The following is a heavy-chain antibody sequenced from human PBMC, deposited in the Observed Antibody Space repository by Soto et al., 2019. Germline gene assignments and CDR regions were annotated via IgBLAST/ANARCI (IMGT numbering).Heavy chain of an antibody. CDR3: AKYGGDYDSSGYYVSY. Sequence: TGGSLRLSCAASGFTFSSYAMSWVRQAPGKGLEWVSAISGSGGSTYYADSVKGRFTISRDNSKNTLYLQMNSLRAENTAVYYCAKYGGDYDSSGYYVSYWGQGTLVTVSS. V-gene: IGHV3-23*01. J-gene: IGHJ4*02. D-gene: IGHD3-22*01. CDR2: ISGSGGST. CDR1: GFTFSSYA.